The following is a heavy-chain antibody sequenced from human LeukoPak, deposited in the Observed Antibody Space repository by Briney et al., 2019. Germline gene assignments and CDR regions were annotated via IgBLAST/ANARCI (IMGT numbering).Heavy chain of an antibody. V-gene: IGHV1-24*01. Sequence: WASVKVSCKASGYTFTSYYMHWVRQAPGKGLEWMGGFDPEDGETIYAQKFQGRVTMTEDTSTDTAYMELSSLRSEDTAVYYCATVDYYGSGSYLGYWGQGTLVTVSS. CDR3: ATVDYYGSGSYLGY. CDR1: GYTFTSYY. CDR2: FDPEDGET. J-gene: IGHJ4*02. D-gene: IGHD3-10*01.